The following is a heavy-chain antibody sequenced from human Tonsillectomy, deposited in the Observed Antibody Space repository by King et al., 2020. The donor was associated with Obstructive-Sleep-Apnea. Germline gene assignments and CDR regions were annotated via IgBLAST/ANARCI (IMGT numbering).Heavy chain of an antibody. J-gene: IGHJ4*02. V-gene: IGHV1-46*01. CDR3: ATVLKY. D-gene: IGHD2/OR15-2a*01. CDR1: GYTFTNYY. Sequence: QLVQSGAEVKKPGASVKVSCKASGYTFTNYYIHWVRQAPGQGLEWMAIINPTGGSTTYAQKFQGRVTVTRDTSTSTVYMELSSLRSEDTAMYYCATVLKYWGQGALGTVSS. CDR2: INPTGGST.